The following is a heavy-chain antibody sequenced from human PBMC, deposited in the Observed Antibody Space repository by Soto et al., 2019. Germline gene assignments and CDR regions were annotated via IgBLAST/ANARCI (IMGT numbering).Heavy chain of an antibody. Sequence: PGGSLRLSCAASGFTFSSYWMHWVRQAPGKGLVWVSRINSDGSSTSYADSVKGRFTISRDNAKNTLYLQMNSLRAEDTAVYYCARVDTMIVVVIRGKYHFDYWSQGTLVTVSS. D-gene: IGHD3-22*01. V-gene: IGHV3-74*01. J-gene: IGHJ4*02. CDR3: ARVDTMIVVVIRGKYHFDY. CDR1: GFTFSSYW. CDR2: INSDGSST.